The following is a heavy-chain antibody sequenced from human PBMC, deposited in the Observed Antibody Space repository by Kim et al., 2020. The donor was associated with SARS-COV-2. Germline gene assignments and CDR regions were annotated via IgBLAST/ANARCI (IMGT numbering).Heavy chain of an antibody. CDR2: ISSSGSTI. Sequence: GGSLRLSCAASGFTFSDYYMSWIRQAPGKGLEWVSYISSSGSTIYYADSVKGRFTISRDNAKNSLYLQMNSLRAEDTAVYYCARDRRGDYVVYYYYYGMDVWGQGTTVTVSS. J-gene: IGHJ6*02. CDR1: GFTFSDYY. D-gene: IGHD4-17*01. V-gene: IGHV3-11*01. CDR3: ARDRRGDYVVYYYYYGMDV.